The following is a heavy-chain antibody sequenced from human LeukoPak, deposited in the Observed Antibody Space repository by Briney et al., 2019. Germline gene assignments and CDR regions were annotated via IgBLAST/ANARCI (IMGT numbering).Heavy chain of an antibody. D-gene: IGHD3-22*01. CDR3: ARADYDSSGYYYYYYGMDV. CDR2: IYYSGST. Sequence: PSETLSLTCTVSGGSISSYYWSWIRQPPGKGLEWIGYIYYSGSTNYNPSLKSRVTISVDTSKNQFSLKLSSVTAADTAVYYCARADYDSSGYYYYYYGMDVWGQGTTVTVSS. J-gene: IGHJ6*02. V-gene: IGHV4-59*01. CDR1: GGSISSYY.